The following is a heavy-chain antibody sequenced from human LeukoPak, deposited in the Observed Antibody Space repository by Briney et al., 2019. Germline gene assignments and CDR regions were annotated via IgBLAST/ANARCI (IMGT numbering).Heavy chain of an antibody. CDR1: GGSFSGYY. Sequence: SETLSLTCAVYGGSFSGYYWSWIRQPPGKGLEWIGEINHSGSTNYNPSLKSRVTISVDTSKNQFSLKLSSVTAADTAVYYCARGRYSNYANDYWGQGTLVTVSS. J-gene: IGHJ4*02. D-gene: IGHD4-11*01. V-gene: IGHV4-34*01. CDR3: ARGRYSNYANDY. CDR2: INHSGST.